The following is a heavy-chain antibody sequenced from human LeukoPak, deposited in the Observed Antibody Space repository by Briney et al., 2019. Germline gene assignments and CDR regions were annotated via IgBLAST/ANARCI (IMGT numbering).Heavy chain of an antibody. V-gene: IGHV4-59*01. J-gene: IGHJ4*02. CDR2: VSYSGST. CDR3: ARENDRYGRIDY. CDR1: GGSISSYY. D-gene: IGHD5-18*01. Sequence: SETLSLTCTVSGGSISSYYWSWVRQPPGKGLEWIGYVSYSGSTDYNPSLKSRVIISIDTSKNQFSLRLSSVTAADTAVYYCARENDRYGRIDYWGQGTQVTVSS.